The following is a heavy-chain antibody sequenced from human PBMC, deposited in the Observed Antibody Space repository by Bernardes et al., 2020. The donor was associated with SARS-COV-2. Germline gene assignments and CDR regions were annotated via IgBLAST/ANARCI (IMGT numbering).Heavy chain of an antibody. D-gene: IGHD3-3*01. Sequence: ASVKVSCMASGYMFKMYGISWVRQAPGQGLEWVGWISAYNGNTKYAPKIQGRVTMTTDTSTNTAYMELRGLRSDDTAVYYCARSPPGVGRISVFGVHIGPDSYFYMDVWGQGTTVTVSS. CDR1: GYMFKMYG. J-gene: IGHJ6*03. V-gene: IGHV1-18*04. CDR2: ISAYNGNT. CDR3: ARSPPGVGRISVFGVHIGPDSYFYMDV.